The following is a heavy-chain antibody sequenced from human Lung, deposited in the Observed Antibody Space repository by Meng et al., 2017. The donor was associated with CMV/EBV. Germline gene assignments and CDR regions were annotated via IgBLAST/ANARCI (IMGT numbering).Heavy chain of an antibody. CDR3: ARGSSKWLRFVFDY. Sequence: LXXAVYGGSFSGYYWSWIRQPPGKGLEWIGEINHSGSTNYNPSLKSGVTISVDTSKNQFSLKLSSVTAADTAVYYCARGSSKWLRFVFDYWGQGTXVTVSS. J-gene: IGHJ4*02. D-gene: IGHD5-12*01. V-gene: IGHV4-34*01. CDR1: GGSFSGYY. CDR2: INHSGST.